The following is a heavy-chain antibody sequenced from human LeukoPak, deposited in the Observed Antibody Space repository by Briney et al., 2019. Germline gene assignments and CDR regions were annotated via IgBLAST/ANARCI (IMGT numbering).Heavy chain of an antibody. J-gene: IGHJ4*02. Sequence: GGALRLSCAASGFTFSSYGMHWVRQAPGKGLEWVAVIWYDGSNKYYADSVKGRFTISRDNSKNTLYLQMNSLRAEDTAVYYCARALLRYCSGGSCSGGLNYWGQGTLVTVSS. CDR3: ARALLRYCSGGSCSGGLNY. D-gene: IGHD2-15*01. V-gene: IGHV3-33*01. CDR1: GFTFSSYG. CDR2: IWYDGSNK.